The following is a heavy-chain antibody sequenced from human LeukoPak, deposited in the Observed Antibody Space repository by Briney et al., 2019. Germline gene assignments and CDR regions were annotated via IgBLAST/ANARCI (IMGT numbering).Heavy chain of an antibody. CDR1: GFTFSSYS. CDR3: ARDCGSGSYLDY. CDR2: ISSSSSYI. D-gene: IGHD3-10*01. V-gene: IGHV3-21*01. Sequence: GGSLRLSCAASGFTFSSYSMNWVRQAPGKGLEWVSSISSSSSYIYYADSVKGRFTISRDNAKNSLYLQMNSLRAEDTAVYYCARDCGSGSYLDYWGQGTLVTVSS. J-gene: IGHJ4*02.